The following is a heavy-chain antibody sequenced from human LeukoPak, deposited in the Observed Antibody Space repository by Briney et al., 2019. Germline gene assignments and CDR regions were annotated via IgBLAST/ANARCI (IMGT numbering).Heavy chain of an antibody. D-gene: IGHD1-26*01. V-gene: IGHV4-39*01. J-gene: IGHJ4*02. CDR3: ASASGSYSTRGAYYFDY. Sequence: ASETLSLTCTVSGGSISSSSYYWGWIRQPPGKGLEWIGSIYYSGSTYYNPSLKSRVTISVDTSKNQFSLKLSSVTAADTAVYYCASASGSYSTRGAYYFDYWGQGTLVTVSS. CDR1: GGSISSSSYY. CDR2: IYYSGST.